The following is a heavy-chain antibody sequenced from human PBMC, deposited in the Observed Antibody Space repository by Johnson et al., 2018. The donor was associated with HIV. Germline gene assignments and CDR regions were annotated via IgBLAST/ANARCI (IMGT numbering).Heavy chain of an antibody. J-gene: IGHJ3*02. CDR2: ISYDGDNK. CDR1: GFTFNSYT. D-gene: IGHD3-16*02. CDR3: ARGPIADDAFDI. V-gene: IGHV3-30-3*01. Sequence: QVQLVESGGGVVQPGRSLRLSCGASGFTFNSYTMHWVRQAPGKGLEWVAVISYDGDNKYYADSVKGRFTISRDNSKNTLYLQMNSLRAEDTAVYFCARGPIADDAFDIWGQGTMVTVSS.